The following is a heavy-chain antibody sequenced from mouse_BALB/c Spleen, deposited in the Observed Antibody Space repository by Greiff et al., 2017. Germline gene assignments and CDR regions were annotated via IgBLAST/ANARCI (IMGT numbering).Heavy chain of an antibody. CDR3: ARIYASNAMDY. D-gene: IGHD6-5*01. V-gene: IGHV1-9*01. CDR1: GYTFSSYW. CDR2: ILPGSGST. Sequence: QVHVKQSGDELMKPGASVKISCKATGYTFSSYWIEWVKQRPGHGLEWIGEILPGSGSTNYNEKFKGKATFTADTSSNTAYMQLRSLTSEDSAVYYCARIYASNAMDYWGQGTSVTVSS. J-gene: IGHJ4*01.